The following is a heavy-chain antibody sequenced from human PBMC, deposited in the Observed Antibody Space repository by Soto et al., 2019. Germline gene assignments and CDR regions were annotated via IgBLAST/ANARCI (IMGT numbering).Heavy chain of an antibody. CDR3: ASSRITMVPYGMDV. V-gene: IGHV1-3*01. Sequence: QVQLVQSGAEVKKPGASVKVSCKASGYTFTSYAMHWVRQAPGQRLEWMGWINAGNGNTKYSQKFQGRVTITRDTSGSTAYMELSRLRSEDRAVYYCASSRITMVPYGMDVWGQGTTVTVSS. CDR2: INAGNGNT. D-gene: IGHD3-10*01. CDR1: GYTFTSYA. J-gene: IGHJ6*02.